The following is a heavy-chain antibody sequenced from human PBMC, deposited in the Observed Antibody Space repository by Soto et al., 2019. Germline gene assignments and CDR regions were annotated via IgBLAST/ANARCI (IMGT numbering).Heavy chain of an antibody. J-gene: IGHJ6*02. V-gene: IGHV1-18*04. CDR3: ARWAPAADV. CDR1: GYTVTRDG. Sequence: ASVAVSRKGSGYTVTRDGIIWVRQAPGQGLEWMGWISAYNGNTNYAQKLQGRVPMTTDTSTSTAYMELRSLRSDDTAVYYCARWAPAADVWGQGTTVTVFS. CDR2: ISAYNGNT.